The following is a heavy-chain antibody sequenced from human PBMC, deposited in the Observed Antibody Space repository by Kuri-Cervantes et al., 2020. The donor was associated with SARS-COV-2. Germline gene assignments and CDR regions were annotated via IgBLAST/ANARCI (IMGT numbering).Heavy chain of an antibody. V-gene: IGHV3-11*06. J-gene: IGHJ4*02. CDR2: ISSSSSYT. CDR1: GFTVTSSY. CDR3: ARVLRYSSSWYDY. Sequence: GGSLRLSCGATGFTVTSSYMSWVRQAPGKGLEWVSYISSSSSYTNYADSVKGRFTISRDNAKNSLYLQMNSLRAEDTAVYYCARVLRYSSSWYDYWGQGTLVTVSS. D-gene: IGHD6-13*01.